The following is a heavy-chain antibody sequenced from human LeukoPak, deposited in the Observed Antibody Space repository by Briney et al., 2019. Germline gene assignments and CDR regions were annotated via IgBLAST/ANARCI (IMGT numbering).Heavy chain of an antibody. D-gene: IGHD1-26*01. J-gene: IGHJ4*02. CDR1: GFTFSSYG. Sequence: GGSLRLSCAASGFTFSSYGMHWVRQAPGKGLEWVPVIWYDGSKKYYADSVKGRFTISRDNSKNTLYLQMNSLRAEDTAVYYCARGSGSYWDYHYFDYWGQGTLVTVSS. V-gene: IGHV3-33*01. CDR3: ARGSGSYWDYHYFDY. CDR2: IWYDGSKK.